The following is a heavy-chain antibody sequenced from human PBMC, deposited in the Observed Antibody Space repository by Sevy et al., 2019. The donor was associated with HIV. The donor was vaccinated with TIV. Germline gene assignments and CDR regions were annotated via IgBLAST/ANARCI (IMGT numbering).Heavy chain of an antibody. D-gene: IGHD6-19*01. Sequence: SETLSLTYTVSGGSISSYYWSWIRQPPGKGLEWIGYIYYSGSTNYNPSLKSRVTISVDTSKNQFSLKLSSVTAADTAVYYCARGGVAGFDYWGQGTLVTVSS. CDR3: ARGGVAGFDY. V-gene: IGHV4-59*01. CDR1: GGSISSYY. CDR2: IYYSGST. J-gene: IGHJ4*02.